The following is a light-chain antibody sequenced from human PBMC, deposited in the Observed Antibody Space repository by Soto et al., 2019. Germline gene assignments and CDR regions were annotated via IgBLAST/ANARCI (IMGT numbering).Light chain of an antibody. CDR1: QGVGGW. V-gene: IGKV1-12*01. CDR3: QQTHSLPLS. J-gene: IGKJ3*01. Sequence: IQMTQSPSSVSASVGDRVTMTCRASQGVGGWLAWYQQKPGKVPKLLIYATSSLHSGVPSRFSGSGSGTDFTLSIGSLQPEDFATYYCQQTHSLPLSFGPGTKVDSK. CDR2: ATS.